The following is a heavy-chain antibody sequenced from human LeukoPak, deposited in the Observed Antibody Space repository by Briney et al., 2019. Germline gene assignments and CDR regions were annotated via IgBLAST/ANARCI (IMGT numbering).Heavy chain of an antibody. J-gene: IGHJ6*03. CDR2: INSDGSSR. CDR3: AKATTPNTYLYYYYMDV. CDR1: GFTFTSYW. Sequence: QTGESLRLSCAASGFTFTSYWMYWVRQAPGKGLVLVSRINSDGSSRTYADSVKGRFTISRDNSKNTLYLQMNSLRAEDTAVYYCAKATTPNTYLYYYYMDVWGKGTTVTISS. V-gene: IGHV3-74*01. D-gene: IGHD1-26*01.